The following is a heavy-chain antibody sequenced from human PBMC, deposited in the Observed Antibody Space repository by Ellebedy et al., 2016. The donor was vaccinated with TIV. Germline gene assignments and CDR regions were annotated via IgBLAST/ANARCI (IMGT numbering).Heavy chain of an antibody. CDR2: IIPIFGTA. J-gene: IGHJ4*02. D-gene: IGHD4-17*01. CDR1: GGTFSSYA. V-gene: IGHV1-69*13. Sequence: AASVKVSCKASGGTFSSYAISWVRQAPGQGLEWMGGIIPIFGTANYAQKFQGRVTITADESTSTAYMELSSLRSEDTAVYYCARDRATVATPYFDYWGQGTLVTVPS. CDR3: ARDRATVATPYFDY.